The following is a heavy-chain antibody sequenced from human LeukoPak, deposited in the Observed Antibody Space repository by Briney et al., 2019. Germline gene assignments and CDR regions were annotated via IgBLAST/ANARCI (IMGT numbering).Heavy chain of an antibody. CDR2: ISWDGGST. CDR1: GFTFDDYA. D-gene: IGHD6-13*01. V-gene: IGHV3-43D*03. Sequence: GGSLRLSCAASGFTFDDYAMHWVRQAPGKGLEWVSLISWDGGSTYYADSVKGRFTISRDNSKNSLYLQMNSLRAEDTALYYCAKDGSGGQQQLVHGGIDYWGQGTLVTVSS. CDR3: AKDGSGGQQQLVHGGIDY. J-gene: IGHJ4*02.